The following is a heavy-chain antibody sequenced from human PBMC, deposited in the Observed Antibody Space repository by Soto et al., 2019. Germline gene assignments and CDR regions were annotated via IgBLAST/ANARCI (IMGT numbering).Heavy chain of an antibody. D-gene: IGHD1-26*01. CDR2: IKKDGSET. CDR3: ARSTGYYDY. V-gene: IGHV3-7*01. CDR1: GFTFSNSW. Sequence: EVQLVESGGGLVQPGGSLSLSCVASGFTFSNSWMTWVRQAPGKGLEWVATIKKDGSETYYVDSVKGRFTISRDNAKNSLYLQMNSRRGEDTAVYYCARSTGYYDYWGQGTLVTVSA. J-gene: IGHJ4*02.